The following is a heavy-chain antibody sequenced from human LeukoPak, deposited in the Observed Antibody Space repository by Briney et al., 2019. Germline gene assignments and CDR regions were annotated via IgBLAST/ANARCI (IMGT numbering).Heavy chain of an antibody. CDR1: GFTFSSYA. Sequence: AGGPLRLACAASGFTFSSYAMPWVSQAPGKGLEGVAFIRYDGSNKYYADSVKGRLSISRDNSKNTLYLQMNSLRAEDTAVYYCAKDGALWFGELLYVVQDYYYMDVWGKGTTVTISS. J-gene: IGHJ6*03. CDR2: IRYDGSNK. D-gene: IGHD3-10*01. V-gene: IGHV3-30*02. CDR3: AKDGALWFGELLYVVQDYYYMDV.